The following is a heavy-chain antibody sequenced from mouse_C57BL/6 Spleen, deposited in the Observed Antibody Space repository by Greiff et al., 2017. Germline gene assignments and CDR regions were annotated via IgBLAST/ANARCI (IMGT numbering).Heavy chain of an antibody. CDR1: GYTFTSYW. J-gene: IGHJ3*01. Sequence: QVHVKQPGAELVTPGASVKLSCKASGYTFTSYWMHWVKQRPGQGLEWIGMIHPNSGSTNYNEKFKSKATLTVDKSSSTAYMQLSSLTSEDSAVYYCAPPYYSNRSWFAYWGQGTLVTVSA. CDR2: IHPNSGST. D-gene: IGHD2-5*01. CDR3: APPYYSNRSWFAY. V-gene: IGHV1-64*01.